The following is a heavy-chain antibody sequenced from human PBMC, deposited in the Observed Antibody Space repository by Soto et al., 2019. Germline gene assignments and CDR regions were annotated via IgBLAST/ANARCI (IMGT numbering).Heavy chain of an antibody. CDR3: ARLTRGVYDLDRLWEKFDY. Sequence: KESGLTLVKPTETLTLTCTFSGFSLSTNGMGVGWIRQPPGKALEWLALIYWDDDKRYSPSLRSRLTIIKDTSKNQVDLTMTNMDTVDTVTYYCARLTRGVYDLDRLWEKFDYWGQGTLVTVSS. CDR1: GFSLSTNGMG. V-gene: IGHV2-5*02. CDR2: IYWDDDK. J-gene: IGHJ4*02. D-gene: IGHD5-12*01.